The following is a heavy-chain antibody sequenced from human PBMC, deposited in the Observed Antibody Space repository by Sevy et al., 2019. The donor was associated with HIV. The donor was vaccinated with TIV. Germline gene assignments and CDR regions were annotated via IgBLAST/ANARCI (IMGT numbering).Heavy chain of an antibody. J-gene: IGHJ5*02. CDR2: INWNGEGK. CDR1: GFKFDDYA. D-gene: IGHD6-6*01. CDR3: ARDGGPYSNSSSGFVH. V-gene: IGHV3-9*01. Sequence: GGSLRLSCVASGFKFDDYAMHWVRQTPGKGLEWVSGINWNGEGKDYADSVKGRFTISRENAKKAQFQEMNSLREEDTGFYFCARDGGPYSNSSSGFVHWGQGTLVTVSS.